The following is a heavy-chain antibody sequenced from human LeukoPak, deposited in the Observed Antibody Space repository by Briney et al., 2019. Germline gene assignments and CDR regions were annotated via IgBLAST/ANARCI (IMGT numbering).Heavy chain of an antibody. Sequence: SETLSLTCTVSGGSISSGDYYWSWIRQAPGKGLEWIGYIYYSGSTYYNPSLKSRVTISVDTSKNQFSLKLSSVTAADTAVYYCARVDYAVAAYPWGQGTLVTVSS. CDR2: IYYSGST. D-gene: IGHD6-25*01. CDR1: GGSISSGDYY. J-gene: IGHJ5*02. CDR3: ARVDYAVAAYP. V-gene: IGHV4-30-4*01.